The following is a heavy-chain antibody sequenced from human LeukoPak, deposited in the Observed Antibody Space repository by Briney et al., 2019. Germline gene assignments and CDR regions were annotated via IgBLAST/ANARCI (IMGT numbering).Heavy chain of an antibody. J-gene: IGHJ3*02. Sequence: KPSKTLSLTCADNGGSFSGYYWSWIRQPPGKGLEWIGEINHSGSTNYNPSLKSRVTISVDTSKNQFSLKLSSVTAADTAVYYCARGERITMIVVVIRAAFDIWGQGTMVTVSS. CDR1: GGSFSGYY. CDR3: ARGERITMIVVVIRAAFDI. V-gene: IGHV4-34*01. D-gene: IGHD3-22*01. CDR2: INHSGST.